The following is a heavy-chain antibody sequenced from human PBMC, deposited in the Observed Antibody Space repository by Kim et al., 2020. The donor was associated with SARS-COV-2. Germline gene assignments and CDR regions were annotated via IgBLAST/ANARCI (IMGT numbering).Heavy chain of an antibody. J-gene: IGHJ5*02. CDR1: GGSISSSSYY. CDR2: IYDSGST. D-gene: IGHD6-19*01. Sequence: SETLSLTCTVSGGSISSSSYYWGWIRQPPGKGLEWIGSIYDSGSTYYNPSLKSRVTISVDTSKNQFSLKLSSVTAADTAVYYCARHVSSGWYSNPGPNNWFDPWGQGTLVTVSS. V-gene: IGHV4-39*01. CDR3: ARHVSSGWYSNPGPNNWFDP.